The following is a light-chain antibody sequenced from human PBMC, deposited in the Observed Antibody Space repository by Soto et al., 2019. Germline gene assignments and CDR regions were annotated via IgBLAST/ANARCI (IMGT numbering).Light chain of an antibody. J-gene: IGLJ2*01. V-gene: IGLV1-47*01. CDR2: RNN. CDR3: AAWDDSLSGRV. CDR1: SSNIGSNY. Sequence: QSVLTQPPSASGTPGQRVTISCSGSSSNIGSNYVYWYQQLPGAAPKLLIYRNNQRPSGVPDRFSGSKSATSASLAISGLRSEDKADYYCAAWDDSLSGRVFGGGTKLTVL.